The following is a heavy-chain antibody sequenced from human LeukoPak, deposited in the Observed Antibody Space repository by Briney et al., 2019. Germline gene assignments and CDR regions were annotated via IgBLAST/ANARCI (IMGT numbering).Heavy chain of an antibody. CDR3: ARVPLAGFWSDYYRNWFDP. CDR1: GYTFTSYD. V-gene: IGHV1-8*01. J-gene: IGHJ5*02. CDR2: MNPNSGNT. D-gene: IGHD3-3*01. Sequence: ASVKVSCKASGYTFTSYDINWVRQATGQGREWMGWMNPNSGNTGYAQKFQGRVTMTRNTSISTAYMELSSLRSEDTAVYYCARVPLAGFWSDYYRNWFDPWGQGTLVTVSS.